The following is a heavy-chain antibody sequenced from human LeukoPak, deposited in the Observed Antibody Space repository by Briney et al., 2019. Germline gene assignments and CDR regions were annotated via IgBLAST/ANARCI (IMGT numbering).Heavy chain of an antibody. V-gene: IGHV4-31*03. CDR2: IYYGGAS. CDR3: ARASSEGDFDY. CDR1: GGSIRSGGYY. Sequence: SQTLSLTCSVSGGSIRSGGYYWSWISQHPGKGLEWIGYIYYGGASYYNPSLKSRVSISVDTSKNQFSLKLPSVTAADTAMYYCARASSEGDFDYWGQGTLVTVSS. J-gene: IGHJ4*02. D-gene: IGHD6-6*01.